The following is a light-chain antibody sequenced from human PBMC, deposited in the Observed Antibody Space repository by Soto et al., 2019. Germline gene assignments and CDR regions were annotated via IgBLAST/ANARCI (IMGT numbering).Light chain of an antibody. V-gene: IGKV3-15*01. CDR3: QQYNKWPLT. CDR1: QSVSSN. CDR2: AVS. Sequence: EIMMTQSPGTLSASPGERATLSCRASQSVSSNLAWYQQKPGQAHRLLIYAVSTRAPGIPARFSGSGSGTEFTLTISSLQSEDFAVYYCQQYNKWPLTFGQGTKVELK. J-gene: IGKJ1*01.